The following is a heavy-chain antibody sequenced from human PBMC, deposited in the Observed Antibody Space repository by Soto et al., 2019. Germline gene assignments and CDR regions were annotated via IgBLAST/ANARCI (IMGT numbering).Heavy chain of an antibody. J-gene: IGHJ5*02. D-gene: IGHD1-26*01. Sequence: EVQLSESGGDLRQPGGSLRLSCAASGFTFTNYAMTWVRQTPGKGLEWVSGISASGGLKYYADSVQGRFTVSRDNSKNILYLQMDNLRDEDTALYYCAREVGAPSVWLDPWGQGTQVTVSS. CDR1: GFTFTNYA. CDR3: AREVGAPSVWLDP. CDR2: ISASGGLK. V-gene: IGHV3-23*01.